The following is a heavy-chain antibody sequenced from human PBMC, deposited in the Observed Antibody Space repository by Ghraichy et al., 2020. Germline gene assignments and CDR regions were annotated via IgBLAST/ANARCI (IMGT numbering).Heavy chain of an antibody. CDR1: GSSITNNIYY. CDR3: ARGLAVAGSKD. Sequence: TLSLTCAVSGSSITNNIYYWAWIRQPLGKGPEWIASIHHSGKTYYNPSLKSRASISADTSKNQFSLGVTSVTAADTAVYYCARGLAVAGSKDWGQGTLVIVS. CDR2: IHHSGKT. J-gene: IGHJ4*02. D-gene: IGHD6-19*01. V-gene: IGHV4-39*01.